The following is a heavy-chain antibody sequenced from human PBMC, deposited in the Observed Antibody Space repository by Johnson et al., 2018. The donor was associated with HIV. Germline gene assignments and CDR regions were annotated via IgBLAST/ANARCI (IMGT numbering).Heavy chain of an antibody. J-gene: IGHJ3*02. CDR3: ARGFCTSSSHCDAFDI. CDR2: ISRSGSTI. V-gene: IGHV3-NL1*01. Sequence: QVQLVESGGGVVQPGGSLRLSCAASGFTFSSYGMHWVRQAPGKGLEWVSYISRSGSTIYYADSVKGRFSISRDNSKNTLYVQMNSLTTEDTAVYFCARGFCTSSSHCDAFDIWGQGTMVTVSS. CDR1: GFTFSSYG. D-gene: IGHD2-2*01.